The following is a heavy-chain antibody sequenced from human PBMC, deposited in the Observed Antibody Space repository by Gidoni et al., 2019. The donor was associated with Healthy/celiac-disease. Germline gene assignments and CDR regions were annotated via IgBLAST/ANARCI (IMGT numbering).Heavy chain of an antibody. Sequence: QVQLQESGPGLVKPSQTLSLTCTVSGGSISSGGYYWSWIRQHPGKGLEWIGYIYYSGSTYYNPSLKSRVTISVDTSKNQFSLKLSSVTAADTAVYYCARGATTVAYYYYGMDVWGQGTTVTVSS. D-gene: IGHD4-17*01. V-gene: IGHV4-31*03. CDR1: GGSISSGGYY. CDR3: ARGATTVAYYYYGMDV. CDR2: IYYSGST. J-gene: IGHJ6*02.